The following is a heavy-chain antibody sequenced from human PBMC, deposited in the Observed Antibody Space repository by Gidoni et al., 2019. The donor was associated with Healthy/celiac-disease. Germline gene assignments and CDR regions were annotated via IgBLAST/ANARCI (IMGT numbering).Heavy chain of an antibody. CDR2: ILYYGSNK. CDR3: ARNTYGDYTYFDY. J-gene: IGHJ4*02. V-gene: IGHV3-33*01. Sequence: QVQLVESGGGVVQPGRARRLSCAASGFTFSSYGKHWVRQAPGKGLEWLAVILYYGSNKYYADSVKGQFTITRDNSKNTLYLQMNSLGAEDTAVYYCARNTYGDYTYFDYWGQGTLVTVSS. CDR1: GFTFSSYG. D-gene: IGHD4-17*01.